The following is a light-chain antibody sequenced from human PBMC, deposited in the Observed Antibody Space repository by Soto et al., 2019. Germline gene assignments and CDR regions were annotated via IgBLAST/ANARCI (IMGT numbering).Light chain of an antibody. J-gene: IGKJ1*01. CDR1: QRVSSN. CDR3: QQYNNWPPWT. V-gene: IGKV3-15*01. Sequence: EIVMTQSPAPLSVAPGERATPSCRASQRVSSNLAWYQQKPGQAPRLLIYGASTRATGIPARFSGSGSGTEFTLTISSLQSEDFAVYYCQQYNNWPPWTFGQGTKGDIK. CDR2: GAS.